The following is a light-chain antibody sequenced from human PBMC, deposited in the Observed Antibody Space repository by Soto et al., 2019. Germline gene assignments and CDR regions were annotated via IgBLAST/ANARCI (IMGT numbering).Light chain of an antibody. V-gene: IGLV1-40*01. CDR3: QSYDHSLSGSWI. CDR1: STNIGAGYD. CDR2: GDN. J-gene: IGLJ2*01. Sequence: QSVLTQPPSISGAPGLRVTISCTGSSTNIGAGYDVHWNQQVPGTAPKLLIYGDNKRPSGVPDRFSTSKSDTSASLVITGPQAEDEADYYCQSYDHSLSGSWIFGGGTKLTVL.